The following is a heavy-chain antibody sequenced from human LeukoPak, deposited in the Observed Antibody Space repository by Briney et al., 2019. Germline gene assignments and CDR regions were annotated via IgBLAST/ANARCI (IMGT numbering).Heavy chain of an antibody. D-gene: IGHD3-3*01. J-gene: IGHJ4*02. V-gene: IGHV4-59*01. CDR3: ARANFWSGYYRRYYFDY. CDR1: GGSFSGYY. CDR2: IYYSGST. Sequence: SETLSLTCAVYGGSFSGYYWSWIRQPPGKGLEWIGYIYYSGSTNYNPSLKSRVTISVDTSKNQFSLKLSSVTAADTAVYYCARANFWSGYYRRYYFDYWGQGTLVTVSS.